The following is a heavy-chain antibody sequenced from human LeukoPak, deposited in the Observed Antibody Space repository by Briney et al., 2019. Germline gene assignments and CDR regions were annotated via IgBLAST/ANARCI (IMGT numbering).Heavy chain of an antibody. D-gene: IGHD3-22*01. Sequence: GASVKVSCKASGGTFSSYAIGWVRQAPGQGLEWMGRIIPILGIANYAQKFQGRVTITADKSTSTAYMELSSLRSEDTAVYYCARDPALDYYDSSGYYHTPSIDYWGQGTLVTVSS. CDR2: IIPILGIA. CDR1: GGTFSSYA. CDR3: ARDPALDYYDSSGYYHTPSIDY. J-gene: IGHJ4*02. V-gene: IGHV1-69*04.